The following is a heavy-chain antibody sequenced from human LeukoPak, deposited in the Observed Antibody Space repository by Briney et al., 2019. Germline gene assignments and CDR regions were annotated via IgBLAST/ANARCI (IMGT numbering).Heavy chain of an antibody. V-gene: IGHV4-59*08. J-gene: IGHJ4*02. CDR2: IYYSGST. CDR1: GGSISSYY. Sequence: SETLSRTCTVSGGSISSYYWSWIRQPPGKGLEWIGYIYYSGSTHYNPSLKTRVTTSVDTSKNQFSLKLSSVTAADTAVYYCASGPNVLLSFDYWGPGTLVTVSS. CDR3: ASGPNVLLSFDY. D-gene: IGHD2/OR15-2a*01.